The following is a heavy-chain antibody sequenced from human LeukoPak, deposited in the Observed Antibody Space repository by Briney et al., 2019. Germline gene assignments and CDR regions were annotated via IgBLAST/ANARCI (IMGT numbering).Heavy chain of an antibody. CDR2: IIQDGSEK. CDR1: GFTFSRYW. Sequence: GGSLRLSCAASGFTFSRYWMTWVRQAPGKGLEWVANIIQDGSEKHSVDSVKGRFTISRDNSKNTLYLQMNSLRAEDTAVYYCAREWLRLTTDYWGQGTLVTVSS. CDR3: AREWLRLTTDY. J-gene: IGHJ4*02. V-gene: IGHV3-7*01. D-gene: IGHD5-12*01.